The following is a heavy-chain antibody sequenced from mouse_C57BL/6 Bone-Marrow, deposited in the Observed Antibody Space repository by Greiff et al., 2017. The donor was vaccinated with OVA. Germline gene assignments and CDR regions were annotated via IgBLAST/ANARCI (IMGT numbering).Heavy chain of an antibody. Sequence: EVMLVESGGDLVKPGGSLKLSCAASGFTFSSYGMSWVRQTPDKRLEWVATISSGGSYTYYPDSVKGRFTISRDNAKNTLYLQMSSLKSEDTAKYYCARPLLLRYWYFDVWGTGTTVTVSS. V-gene: IGHV5-6*01. J-gene: IGHJ1*03. CDR2: ISSGGSYT. CDR3: ARPLLLRYWYFDV. D-gene: IGHD1-1*01. CDR1: GFTFSSYG.